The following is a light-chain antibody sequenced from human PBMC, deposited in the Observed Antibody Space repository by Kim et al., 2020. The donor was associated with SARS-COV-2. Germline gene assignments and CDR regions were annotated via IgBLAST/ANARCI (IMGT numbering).Light chain of an antibody. J-gene: IGKJ3*01. Sequence: ASVGDRVTMTGQASQGISNYLAWYQQKPGKVPKLLIYGASTLESGGPSRFSGSGSGTDFTLTISSLQPEDVAAYYCQKYNSVPFTFGPGTKVDIK. CDR3: QKYNSVPFT. CDR2: GAS. V-gene: IGKV1-27*01. CDR1: QGISNY.